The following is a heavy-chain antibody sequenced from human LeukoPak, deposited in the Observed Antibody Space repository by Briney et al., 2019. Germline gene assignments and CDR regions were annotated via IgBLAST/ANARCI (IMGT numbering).Heavy chain of an antibody. CDR2: IYPGDSDT. CDR1: GYSFTSYW. Sequence: GESLKISCKGSGYSFTSYWIGWVRQMPGKGLEWMGIIYPGDSDTRYSPSFQGQVTISADKSISTAYLQWSSLKASDTAMYYCARQLRPDYYYYYGMDVWGQGTTVTVSS. V-gene: IGHV5-51*01. D-gene: IGHD2-2*01. CDR3: ARQLRPDYYYYYGMDV. J-gene: IGHJ6*02.